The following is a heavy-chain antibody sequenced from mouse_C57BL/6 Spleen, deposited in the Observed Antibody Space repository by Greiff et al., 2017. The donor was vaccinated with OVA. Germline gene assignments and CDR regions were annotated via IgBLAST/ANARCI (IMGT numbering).Heavy chain of an antibody. J-gene: IGHJ2*01. Sequence: QVQLQQPGAELVKPGASVKLSCKASGYTFTSYWMHWVKQRPGRGLEWIGRIDPSSGCTTYNEKFKSKATLTVDKPSSTAYMQLSSLTSEDSAVYYCAREAGNWDFDYWGQGTTLTVSS. CDR3: AREAGNWDFDY. CDR1: GYTFTSYW. D-gene: IGHD4-1*01. CDR2: IDPSSGCT. V-gene: IGHV1-72*01.